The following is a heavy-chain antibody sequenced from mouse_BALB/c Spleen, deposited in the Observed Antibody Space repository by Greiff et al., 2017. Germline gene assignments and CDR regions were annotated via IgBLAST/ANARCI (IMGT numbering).Heavy chain of an antibody. CDR1: GFSLTSYG. Sequence: VKLVESGPGLVQPSQRLSITCTVSGFSLTSYGVHWVRQSPGKGLEWLGVIWSGGSTDYNAAFISRLSISKDNSKSQVFFKMNSLQANDTAIYYCARSYYGMDYWGQGTSVTVSS. CDR3: ARSYYGMDY. J-gene: IGHJ4*01. V-gene: IGHV2-2*02. CDR2: IWSGGST.